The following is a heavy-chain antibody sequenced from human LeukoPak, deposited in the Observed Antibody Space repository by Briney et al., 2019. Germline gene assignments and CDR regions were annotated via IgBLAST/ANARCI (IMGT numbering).Heavy chain of an antibody. CDR2: INHSGST. CDR3: ARAHAYCGGDCYLDAFDI. D-gene: IGHD2-21*02. J-gene: IGHJ3*02. CDR1: GGSFSGYY. V-gene: IGHV4-34*01. Sequence: PSETLSLTCAVYGGSFSGYYWSWIRQPPGKGLEWIGEINHSGSTNYNPSLKSRVTISVDTSKNQFSLKLSSVTAADTAVYYCARAHAYCGGDCYLDAFDIWGQGTMVTVSS.